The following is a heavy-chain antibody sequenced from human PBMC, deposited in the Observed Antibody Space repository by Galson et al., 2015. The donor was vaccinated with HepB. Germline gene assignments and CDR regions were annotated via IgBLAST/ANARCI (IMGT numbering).Heavy chain of an antibody. CDR1: GFTFSSYS. D-gene: IGHD6-13*01. V-gene: IGHV3-21*01. CDR2: ISSSSSYI. Sequence: SLRLSCAASGFTFSSYSMNWVRQAPGKGLEWVSSISSSSSYICYADSVKGRFTISRDNAKNSLYLQMNSLRAEDTAVYYCARVSSSSGGVWFDPWGQGTLVTVSS. CDR3: ARVSSSSGGVWFDP. J-gene: IGHJ5*02.